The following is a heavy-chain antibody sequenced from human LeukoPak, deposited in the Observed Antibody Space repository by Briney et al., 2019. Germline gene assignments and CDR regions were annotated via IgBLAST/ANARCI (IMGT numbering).Heavy chain of an antibody. CDR2: INAGNGNT. CDR1: GYTFTSYA. V-gene: IGHV1-3*01. Sequence: ASVKVSCKASGYTFTSYAMHWVRQAPGQRLEWMGWINAGNGNTKYSQKLQGRVTMTTDTSTSTAYMELRSLRSDDTAVYYCARDLFGDYYDSSGYDYYFDYWGQGTLVTVSS. CDR3: ARDLFGDYYDSSGYDYYFDY. D-gene: IGHD3-22*01. J-gene: IGHJ4*02.